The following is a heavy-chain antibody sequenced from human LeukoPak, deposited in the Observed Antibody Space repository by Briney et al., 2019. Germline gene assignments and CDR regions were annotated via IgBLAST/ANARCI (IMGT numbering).Heavy chain of an antibody. V-gene: IGHV4-39*07. J-gene: IGHJ4*02. Sequence: SETLSLTCTVSGGSISSSSYYWGWIRQPPGKGLEWIGSICYSGSTYYNPSLKSRVTISVDTSKNQFSLKLSSVTAADTAVYYCARGGSYYFDYWGQGTLVTVSS. D-gene: IGHD1-26*01. CDR2: ICYSGST. CDR1: GGSISSSSYY. CDR3: ARGGSYYFDY.